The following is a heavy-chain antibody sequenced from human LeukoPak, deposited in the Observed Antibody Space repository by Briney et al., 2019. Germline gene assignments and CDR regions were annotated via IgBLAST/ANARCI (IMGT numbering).Heavy chain of an antibody. V-gene: IGHV4-59*08. CDR2: IYYSGST. J-gene: IGHJ5*02. D-gene: IGHD1-26*01. CDR3: ARKVGATASGWFDP. Sequence: SETLSLTCTVSGGSISIYYWSWIRQPPGKGLEWIGYIYYSGSTNYNPSLKSRVTISVDTSKNQFSLKLSSVTAADTAVYYCARKVGATASGWFDPWGQGTLVTVSS. CDR1: GGSISIYY.